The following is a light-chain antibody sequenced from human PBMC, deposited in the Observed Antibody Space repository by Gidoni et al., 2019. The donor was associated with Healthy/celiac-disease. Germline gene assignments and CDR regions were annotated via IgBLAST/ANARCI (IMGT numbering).Light chain of an antibody. CDR2: WAS. Sequence: DIVMTQSPASLAVSLGERATINCKSSPSVLYSSNNKNYLAWYQQKPGQPPKLLIYWASTRESGVPDRFSGSGSGTDFTLTISRLQAEDVAVYYCQQYYSTPYTFGQGTKLEIK. V-gene: IGKV4-1*01. CDR1: PSVLYSSNNKNY. CDR3: QQYYSTPYT. J-gene: IGKJ2*01.